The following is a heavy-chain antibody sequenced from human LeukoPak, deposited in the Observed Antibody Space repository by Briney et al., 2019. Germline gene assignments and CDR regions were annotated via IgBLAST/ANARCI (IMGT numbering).Heavy chain of an antibody. Sequence: ASVKVSCKASGYTFTSYDINWVRQATGQGLEWMGWMNPDSGNTGYAQKFQGRVTMTRNTSISTAYMELNSLRAEDTAVYYCASSPYSYGFFDYWGQGTLVTVSS. J-gene: IGHJ4*02. V-gene: IGHV1-8*01. CDR3: ASSPYSYGFFDY. D-gene: IGHD5-18*01. CDR2: MNPDSGNT. CDR1: GYTFTSYD.